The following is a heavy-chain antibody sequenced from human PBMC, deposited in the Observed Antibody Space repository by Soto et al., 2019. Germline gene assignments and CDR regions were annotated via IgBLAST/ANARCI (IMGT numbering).Heavy chain of an antibody. J-gene: IGHJ4*02. CDR1: GFTVSSTY. D-gene: IGHD6-19*01. Sequence: GGSLRLSCAASGFTVSSTYLGWVRQSPGKGLEWVSVIYSGGDTYYADSVKGRFTISRDNSKNTLYLQMNSLRTEDTAVYYCARGRSGWSFDYWGQGTQVTVSS. CDR3: ARGRSGWSFDY. CDR2: IYSGGDT. V-gene: IGHV3-53*01.